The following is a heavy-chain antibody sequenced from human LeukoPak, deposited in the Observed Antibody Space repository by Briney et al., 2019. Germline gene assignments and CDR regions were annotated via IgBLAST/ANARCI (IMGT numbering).Heavy chain of an antibody. V-gene: IGHV3-21*01. Sequence: PGGSLRLSCAASGFTFSSYSMNWVRQAPGKGLEWVSSISSSSSYIYYADSVKGRFTISRDNAKNSPYLQMSSLRAEDTAVYYCARDLSRQQLVWDYWGQGTLVTVSS. J-gene: IGHJ4*02. D-gene: IGHD6-13*01. CDR3: ARDLSRQQLVWDY. CDR2: ISSSSSYI. CDR1: GFTFSSYS.